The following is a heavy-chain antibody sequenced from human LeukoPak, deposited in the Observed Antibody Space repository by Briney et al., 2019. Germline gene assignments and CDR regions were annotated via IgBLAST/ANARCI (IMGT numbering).Heavy chain of an antibody. J-gene: IGHJ4*02. CDR3: AKGPFTSQWLAQFDY. V-gene: IGHV3-23*01. D-gene: IGHD6-19*01. CDR2: ISGSGGST. CDR1: GFTFSSYA. Sequence: GGSLRLSCAASGFTFSSYAMSWVRQAPGKGLEWVSAISGSGGSTYYADSVKGRFTISRDNSKNTLYLQMNSLRAEDTAVYYCAKGPFTSQWLAQFDYWGQGTLVTVFS.